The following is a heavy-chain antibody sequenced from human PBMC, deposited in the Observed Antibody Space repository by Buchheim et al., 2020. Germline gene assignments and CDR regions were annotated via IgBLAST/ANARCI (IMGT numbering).Heavy chain of an antibody. J-gene: IGHJ4*02. CDR3: ARSGYSSGRADY. CDR2: ITSSGSTI. D-gene: IGHD6-19*01. Sequence: EVQLVESGGGLVQPGGSLRLSCAASGFTFSSYEMNWVRQAPGKGLEWVSYITSSGSTIYYADSVRGRFTISRDNAKNSLYLQMNSLTADDTAVYYCARSGYSSGRADYWGQGTL. V-gene: IGHV3-48*03. CDR1: GFTFSSYE.